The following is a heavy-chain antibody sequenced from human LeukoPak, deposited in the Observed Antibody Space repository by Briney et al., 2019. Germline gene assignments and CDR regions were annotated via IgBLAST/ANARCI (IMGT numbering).Heavy chain of an antibody. D-gene: IGHD5-18*01. CDR3: AKVLYGGYSYDY. J-gene: IGHJ4*02. CDR2: ISGSGGST. Sequence: PGGSRRLSCAASGFIFSTYVMSWVRQAPGKGLEWVPVISGSGGSTNYADSVKGRFTISRDNSKNTLYLQMNSLRAEDTAVYYCAKVLYGGYSYDYWGQGTLVTVSS. CDR1: GFIFSTYV. V-gene: IGHV3-23*01.